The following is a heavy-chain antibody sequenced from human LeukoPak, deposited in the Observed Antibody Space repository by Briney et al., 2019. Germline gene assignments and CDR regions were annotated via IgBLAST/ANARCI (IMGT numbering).Heavy chain of an antibody. CDR3: AREGPKGGSGSYRWFDP. Sequence: GESLKISCKGSGYSFTSYWIGWVRQMPGKGLEWMGIIYPGDSDTRYSPSFQGQVTISADKSISTAYLQWSSLKASDTAMYYCAREGPKGGSGSYRWFDPWGQGTLVTVSS. V-gene: IGHV5-51*01. D-gene: IGHD3-10*01. J-gene: IGHJ5*02. CDR2: IYPGDSDT. CDR1: GYSFTSYW.